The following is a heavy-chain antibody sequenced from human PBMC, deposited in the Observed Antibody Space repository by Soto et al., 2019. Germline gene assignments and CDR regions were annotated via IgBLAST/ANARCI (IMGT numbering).Heavy chain of an antibody. J-gene: IGHJ4*02. V-gene: IGHV4-30-4*01. CDR1: GGSISSGDYY. CDR2: IYYSGST. CDR3: ARHYYDFWSGYQHLDY. D-gene: IGHD3-3*01. Sequence: SETLSLTCTVSGGSISSGDYYWSWIRQPPGKGLEWIGYIYYSGSTYYNPSLKSRVTISVDTSKNQFSLKLSSVTAADTAVYYCARHYYDFWSGYQHLDYWGQGTLVTVSS.